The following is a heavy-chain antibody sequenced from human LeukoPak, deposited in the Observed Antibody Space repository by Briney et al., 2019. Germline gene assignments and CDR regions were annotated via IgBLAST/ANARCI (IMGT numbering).Heavy chain of an antibody. D-gene: IGHD6-19*01. CDR3: ANVGVGSGWPSYSDY. CDR2: IYYSGST. Sequence: SETLSLTCTVSGGSISSGDYYWSWIRQPPGKGLEWIGYIYYSGSTYYNPSLKSRVTISVDTSKNQFSLKLSSVTAADTAVYYCANVGVGSGWPSYSDYWGQGTLVTVSS. J-gene: IGHJ4*02. CDR1: GGSISSGDYY. V-gene: IGHV4-30-4*01.